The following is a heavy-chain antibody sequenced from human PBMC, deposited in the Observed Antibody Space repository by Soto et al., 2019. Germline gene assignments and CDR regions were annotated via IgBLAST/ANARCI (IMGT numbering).Heavy chain of an antibody. V-gene: IGHV2-5*05. Sequence: QITLKESGPTLVKPTQTLTLTCTFSGFSLSTSGVGVGWIRQPPGKALEWLALIYWDDDKRYGPSLKSRLTITKDTSKNQVVLTMTNMDPVDTATYYCAHSGDCSSTSCYAGYGMDVWGQGTTVTVSS. J-gene: IGHJ6*02. D-gene: IGHD2-2*01. CDR1: GFSLSTSGVG. CDR3: AHSGDCSSTSCYAGYGMDV. CDR2: IYWDDDK.